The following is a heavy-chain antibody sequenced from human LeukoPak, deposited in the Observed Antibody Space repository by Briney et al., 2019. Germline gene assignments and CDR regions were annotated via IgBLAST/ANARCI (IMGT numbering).Heavy chain of an antibody. CDR1: GFTFSMYW. CDR2: INSDGSST. D-gene: IGHD5-24*01. Sequence: GGSLRLSCAASGFTFSMYWMHWVRQVPGKGLVWVSRINSDGSSTAYADSVKGRFTISRDNAKNTLYLQTSSLGAEDTALYYCAGLRAEVPGFDPWGQGTLVTVSS. CDR3: AGLRAEVPGFDP. J-gene: IGHJ5*02. V-gene: IGHV3-74*01.